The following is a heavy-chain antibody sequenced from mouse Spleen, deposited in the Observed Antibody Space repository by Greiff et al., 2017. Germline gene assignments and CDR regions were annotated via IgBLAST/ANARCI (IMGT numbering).Heavy chain of an antibody. CDR1: GFTFTDYY. D-gene: IGHD1-1*01. J-gene: IGHJ2*01. CDR2: IRNKANGYTT. CDR3: ARSITTVVAAYYFDY. Sequence: EVQVVESGGGLVQPGGSLSLSCAASGFTFTDYYMSWVRQPPGKALEWLGFIRNKANGYTTEYSASVKGRFTISRDNSQSILYLQMNALRAEDSATYYCARSITTVVAAYYFDYWGQGTTLTVSS. V-gene: IGHV7-3*01.